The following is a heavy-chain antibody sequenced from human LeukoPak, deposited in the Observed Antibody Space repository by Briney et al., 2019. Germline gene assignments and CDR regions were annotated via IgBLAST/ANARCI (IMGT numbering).Heavy chain of an antibody. D-gene: IGHD3-22*01. CDR3: AKDLTLSITMIVVVGYFDY. Sequence: GGSLRLSCAASGFTFSNYALSWVRQAPGKGLEWVSDISGSGGSTYYADSVKGRFTIYRDNSKNTMYLQMNSLRAEDTAVYYCAKDLTLSITMIVVVGYFDYWGQGTLVTVSS. V-gene: IGHV3-23*01. CDR1: GFTFSNYA. CDR2: ISGSGGST. J-gene: IGHJ4*02.